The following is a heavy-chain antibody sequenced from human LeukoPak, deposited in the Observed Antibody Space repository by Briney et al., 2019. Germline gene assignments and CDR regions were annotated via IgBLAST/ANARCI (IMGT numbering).Heavy chain of an antibody. CDR2: IIPMFGTV. Sequence: SVKVSCKASGYTFTSYGISWVRQAPGQGLEWMGGIIPMFGTVNYAQRFRGRITITTDESTTTAYLDLSSLRPEDTAVFYCARTEIVEVPAAWAHFQHWGQGTLVTVSS. J-gene: IGHJ1*01. D-gene: IGHD2-2*01. V-gene: IGHV1-69*05. CDR3: ARTEIVEVPAAWAHFQH. CDR1: GYTFTSYG.